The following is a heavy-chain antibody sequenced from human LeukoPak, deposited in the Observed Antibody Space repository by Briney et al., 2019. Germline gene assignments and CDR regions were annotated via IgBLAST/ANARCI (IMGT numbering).Heavy chain of an antibody. V-gene: IGHV3-30*18. D-gene: IGHD3-10*01. J-gene: IGHJ4*02. CDR2: ISHDGSNT. CDR1: GFTFNNYG. CDR3: ANENYYGSGSYADH. Sequence: GESLRLSCAASGFTFNNYGMHWVRQAPGKGLEWVAIISHDGSNTYYADSVKGRFTISRDNSKNTLYLQMNSLRAEDTAVYYCANENYYGSGSYADHWGQGTLVTVSS.